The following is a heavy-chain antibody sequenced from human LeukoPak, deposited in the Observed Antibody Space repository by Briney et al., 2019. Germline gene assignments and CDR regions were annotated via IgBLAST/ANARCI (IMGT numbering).Heavy chain of an antibody. D-gene: IGHD5-18*01. V-gene: IGHV3-30*18. CDR2: ISFDGRNK. J-gene: IGHJ4*02. Sequence: GGSLRLSCAASGFTFSSYGMHWVRQAPGKGLEWVAVISFDGRNKYFADSVKGRFTISRDNSKNTLYLQMNSLRAEDTAVYYCAKEKYRGYSCGSGDYWGQGTLVTVSS. CDR1: GFTFSSYG. CDR3: AKEKYRGYSCGSGDY.